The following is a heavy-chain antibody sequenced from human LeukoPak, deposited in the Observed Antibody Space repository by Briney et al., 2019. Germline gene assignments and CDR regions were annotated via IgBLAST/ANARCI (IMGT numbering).Heavy chain of an antibody. D-gene: IGHD2-2*01. CDR3: AKGPLRGTAAAIDY. V-gene: IGHV3-30*18. Sequence: GGYLRLSCAASGFTFNNYGMHWVRQAPGKGLEWVAVISYDGRNKHYPDSVKGRFTISRDISTDTLWLQMDSLRTEDTAVYYCAKGPLRGTAAAIDYWGQGTLVTVSS. J-gene: IGHJ4*02. CDR1: GFTFNNYG. CDR2: ISYDGRNK.